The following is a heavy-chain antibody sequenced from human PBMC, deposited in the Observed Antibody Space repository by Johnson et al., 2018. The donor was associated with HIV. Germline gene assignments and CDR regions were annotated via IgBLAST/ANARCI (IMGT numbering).Heavy chain of an antibody. CDR1: GFTVSSNY. Sequence: VQLVESGGGLIQPGGSLRLSCAASGFTVSSNYMNWVRQTPGKGLAWVSVIYSGGSTYYADSVKGRFTISRDNSKNTLYLQMNSLRAEDTAVYYCAKARSSGQGAFDIWGQGTLVTVSS. V-gene: IGHV3-66*03. CDR2: IYSGGST. D-gene: IGHD6-19*01. CDR3: AKARSSGQGAFDI. J-gene: IGHJ3*02.